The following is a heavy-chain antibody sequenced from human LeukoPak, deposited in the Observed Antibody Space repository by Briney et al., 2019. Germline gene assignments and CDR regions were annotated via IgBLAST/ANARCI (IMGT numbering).Heavy chain of an antibody. Sequence: ASVKVSCKASGYTFTGYYMHWVGQAPGQGLEWMGWINPNSGGTNYAQKFQGRVTMTRDTSISTAYMELSRLRSDDTAVYYCARGGSYYYYYYMDVWGKGTTVTVSS. V-gene: IGHV1-2*02. CDR1: GYTFTGYY. D-gene: IGHD1-26*01. CDR3: ARGGSYYYYYYMDV. J-gene: IGHJ6*03. CDR2: INPNSGGT.